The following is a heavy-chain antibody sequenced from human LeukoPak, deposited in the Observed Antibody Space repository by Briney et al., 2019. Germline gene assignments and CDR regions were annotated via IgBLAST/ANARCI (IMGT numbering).Heavy chain of an antibody. CDR1: GFTFSSSV. CDR3: AKGPYGPGAFDI. CDR2: IGGSRGTT. V-gene: IGHV3-23*01. D-gene: IGHD3-10*01. Sequence: GGSLRLSCAASGFTFSSSVMSWVRQAPGKGLEWVSDIGGSRGTTNYADSVKGRFTISRDNSKNTLYLQMNSLRAEDTAVYYCAKGPYGPGAFDIWGQGTMVTVSS. J-gene: IGHJ3*02.